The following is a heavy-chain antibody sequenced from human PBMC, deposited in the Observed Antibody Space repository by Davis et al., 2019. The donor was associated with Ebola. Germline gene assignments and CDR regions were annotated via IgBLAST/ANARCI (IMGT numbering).Heavy chain of an antibody. D-gene: IGHD3-3*01. CDR3: ASRTSITIFGVVTNGAYNWFDP. J-gene: IGHJ5*02. CDR2: IIPIFGTA. CDR1: GGTLSSYG. V-gene: IGHV1-69*13. Sequence: AASVKVSCKASGGTLSSYGISWVRQAPGQGLEWMGGIIPIFGTANYAQKFQDRVTITADESTGTAYMGLSSLRSEDTAVYYCASRTSITIFGVVTNGAYNWFDPWGQGTLVTVSS.